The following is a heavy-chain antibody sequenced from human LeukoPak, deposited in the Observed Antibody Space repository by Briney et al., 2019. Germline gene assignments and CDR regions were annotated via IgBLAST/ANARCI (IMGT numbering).Heavy chain of an antibody. J-gene: IGHJ4*02. Sequence: GASVKVSCKASGGTFSSYSISWVRQAPGQGLEWMGRIIPILGIANYAKKFQGRVTIAADKSTSTAYMELSSLRSEDTAVYYCARDLGDGYNYLPYYWGQGTLVTVSS. CDR1: GGTFSSYS. V-gene: IGHV1-69*04. CDR3: ARDLGDGYNYLPYY. D-gene: IGHD5-24*01. CDR2: IIPILGIA.